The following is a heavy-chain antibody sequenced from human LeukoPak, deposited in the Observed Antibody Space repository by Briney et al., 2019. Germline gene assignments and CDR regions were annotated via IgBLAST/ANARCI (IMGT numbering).Heavy chain of an antibody. Sequence: GGSLRLSCAASGFTFSDYTIHWVRQAPGKGLEWVTLVSFDGKKKYYADSVKGRFSISRDNPKNTLYLQMNSLKAEDTAVYYCARSFTLVRERGRNWLDPWGQGTLVTVSS. J-gene: IGHJ5*02. CDR2: VSFDGKKK. CDR3: ARSFTLVRERGRNWLDP. V-gene: IGHV3-30*04. D-gene: IGHD3-10*01. CDR1: GFTFSDYT.